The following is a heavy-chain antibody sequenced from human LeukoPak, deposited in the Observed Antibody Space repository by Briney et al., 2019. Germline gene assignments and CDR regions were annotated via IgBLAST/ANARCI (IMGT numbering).Heavy chain of an antibody. J-gene: IGHJ5*02. D-gene: IGHD6-19*01. V-gene: IGHV4-39*07. CDR1: GGSISSSSYY. CDR2: IYYSGST. Sequence: SETLSLTCTVSGGSISSSSYYWGWIRQPPGKGLDWIGSIYYSGSTYYNPSLKSRVTISVDTSKNQFSLKLSSVTAADTAVYYCARGGAGDWFDPWGQGTLVTVSS. CDR3: ARGGAGDWFDP.